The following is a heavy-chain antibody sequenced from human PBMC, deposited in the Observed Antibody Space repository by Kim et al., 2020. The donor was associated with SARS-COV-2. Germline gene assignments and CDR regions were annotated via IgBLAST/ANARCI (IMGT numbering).Heavy chain of an antibody. CDR1: GGSISSGGYY. CDR3: ARGGPSSSYTPSPLYYYYYYGMDV. D-gene: IGHD6-13*01. J-gene: IGHJ6*02. CDR2: IYYSGST. Sequence: SETLSLTCTVSGGSISSGGYYWSWIRQHPGKGLEWIGYIYYSGSTYYNPSLKSRVTISVDTSKNQFSLKLSSVTAADTAVYYCARGGPSSSYTPSPLYYYYYYGMDVWGQGTTVTVSS. V-gene: IGHV4-31*03.